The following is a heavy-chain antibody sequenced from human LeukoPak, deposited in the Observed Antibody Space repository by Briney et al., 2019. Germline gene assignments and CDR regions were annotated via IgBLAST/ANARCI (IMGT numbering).Heavy chain of an antibody. CDR3: ARVSGSYYDSSGYDPFDY. D-gene: IGHD3-22*01. CDR1: GYTFTGYY. CDR2: INPNSGGT. J-gene: IGHJ4*02. V-gene: IGHV1-2*02. Sequence: GASLKVSCKASGYTFTGYYMHWVRQAPGQGLEWMGWINPNSGGTNYAQKFQGRVTMTRDTSISTAYMELSRLRSDDTAVYYCARVSGSYYDSSGYDPFDYWGQGTLVTVSS.